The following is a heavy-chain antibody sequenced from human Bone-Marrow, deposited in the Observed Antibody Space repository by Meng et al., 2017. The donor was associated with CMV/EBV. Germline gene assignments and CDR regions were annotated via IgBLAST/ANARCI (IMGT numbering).Heavy chain of an antibody. CDR2: ISYDGNTK. V-gene: IGHV3-30*19. CDR3: ARSFVQSDQLSFPYDS. D-gene: IGHD3-16*02. CDR1: GFTFSDYY. J-gene: IGHJ4*02. Sequence: GESLKISCAASGFTFSDYYMSWIRQAPGKGLEWVAVISYDGNTKYYADSVKGRFTISRDNSKNTLFLQMDSLRVDDTAIYYCARSFVQSDQLSFPYDSWGQGTLVTVSS.